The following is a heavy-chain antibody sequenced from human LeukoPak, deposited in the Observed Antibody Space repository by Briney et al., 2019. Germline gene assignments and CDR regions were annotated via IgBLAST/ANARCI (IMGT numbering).Heavy chain of an antibody. V-gene: IGHV4-39*01. D-gene: IGHD6-13*01. CDR2: IYYSGST. J-gene: IGHJ5*02. Sequence: SETLSLTCTVSGGSISSSSYYWGWIRQPPGKGREWIGSIYYSGSTYYNPSLKSRVTISVDTSKNQFSLKLSSVTAADTAVYYCARQRAAAGKNWFDPWGQGTLVTVSS. CDR1: GGSISSSSYY. CDR3: ARQRAAAGKNWFDP.